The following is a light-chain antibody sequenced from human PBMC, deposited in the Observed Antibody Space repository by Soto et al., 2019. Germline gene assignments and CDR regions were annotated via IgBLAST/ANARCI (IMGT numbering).Light chain of an antibody. CDR2: AAS. CDR3: QQSYSPPA. J-gene: IGKJ1*01. V-gene: IGKV1-39*01. Sequence: DIQMTQSPSSLSASVGDRVTITCRASQSISSYLNWYQQKPGKAPKLLIYAASSLQTGVPSRFSGSGSGTDFTLTISSLQPEDFATYYRQQSYSPPAFGQGTKVEIK. CDR1: QSISSY.